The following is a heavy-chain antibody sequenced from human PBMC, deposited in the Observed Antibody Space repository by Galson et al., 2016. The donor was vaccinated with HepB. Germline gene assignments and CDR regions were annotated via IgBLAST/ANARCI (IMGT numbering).Heavy chain of an antibody. V-gene: IGHV3-30*04. CDR2: IAYDGGKK. Sequence: SLRLSCAASGFTFSKYGFHWVRQAPGKGLQWVAFIAYDGGKKDYAGSVKGRFTISRDPSRNIMYLHMNSLRFEDTAVYFCARAKGRYFDLLSQTAKYYFYTLDVWGKGTTVTVSS. J-gene: IGHJ6*04. CDR1: GFTFSKYG. CDR3: ARAKGRYFDLLSQTAKYYFYTLDV. D-gene: IGHD3-9*01.